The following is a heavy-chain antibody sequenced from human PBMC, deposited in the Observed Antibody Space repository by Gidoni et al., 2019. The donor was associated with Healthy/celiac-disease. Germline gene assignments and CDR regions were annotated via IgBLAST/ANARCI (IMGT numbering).Heavy chain of an antibody. V-gene: IGHV4-34*01. CDR1: GGSFSGYY. D-gene: IGHD5-12*01. CDR3: ARAEGQVATAH. CDR2: INHSGST. Sequence: HVQLQQWGAGLFEPSETLSLPCAVSGGSFSGYYWSWIRQPPGKGLEWIGQINHSGSTNYNPSLKSRVTISVDTSKNQFSLKLSSVTAADTAVYYCARAEGQVATAHWGQGTLVTVSS. J-gene: IGHJ4*02.